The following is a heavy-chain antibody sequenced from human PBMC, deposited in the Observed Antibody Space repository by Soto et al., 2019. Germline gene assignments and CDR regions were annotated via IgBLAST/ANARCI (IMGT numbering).Heavy chain of an antibody. D-gene: IGHD5-18*01. V-gene: IGHV3-48*01. Sequence: HPGGSLRLSCAASGFTFSSYSMNWVRQAPGKGLEWVSYISGSSSTIYYADSVKGRFTISRDNAKNSLYLQMTSLRAEDTAVYYCARDTAYWGQGTLVTVSS. J-gene: IGHJ4*02. CDR3: ARDTAY. CDR2: ISGSSSTI. CDR1: GFTFSSYS.